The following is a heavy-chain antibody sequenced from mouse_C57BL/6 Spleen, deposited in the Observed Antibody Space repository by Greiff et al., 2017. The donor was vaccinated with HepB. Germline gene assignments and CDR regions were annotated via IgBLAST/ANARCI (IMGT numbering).Heavy chain of an antibody. CDR2: IYPGDGDT. CDR1: GYAFSSYW. CDR3: ARRYDEDWYFDV. D-gene: IGHD2-12*01. V-gene: IGHV1-80*01. J-gene: IGHJ1*03. Sequence: VQLQQSGAELVKPGASVKISCKASGYAFSSYWMNWVKQRPGKGLEWIGQIYPGDGDTNYNGKFKGKATLTADKSSSTAYMQLSSLTSEDSAVYFCARRYDEDWYFDVWGTRTTVTVSS.